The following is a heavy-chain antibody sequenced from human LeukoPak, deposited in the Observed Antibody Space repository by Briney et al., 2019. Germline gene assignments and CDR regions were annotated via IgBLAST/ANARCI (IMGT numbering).Heavy chain of an antibody. CDR3: ARGPYSTGPWDA. Sequence: SETLSLTCAVSGGSFSGYYWSWIRQPPEKGLEWIGEINHSGSTNYNPSLKSRVTISVDTSKNQVSLKVRSVTAADTAVYYCARGPYSTGPWDAWGQGTMVTVSS. CDR2: INHSGST. J-gene: IGHJ3*01. D-gene: IGHD6-25*01. CDR1: GGSFSGYY. V-gene: IGHV4-34*01.